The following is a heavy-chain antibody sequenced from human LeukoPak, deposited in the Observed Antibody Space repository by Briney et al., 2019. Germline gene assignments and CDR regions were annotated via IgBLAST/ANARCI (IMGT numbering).Heavy chain of an antibody. CDR1: GGSISSYY. Sequence: SETLSLTCTVSGGSISSYYWSWIRQPARKGLEWIGRIYTSGSTNYNPSLKSRVTMSVDTSKNQFSLKLSSVTAADTAVYYCARDLGIAAADTPFDYWGQGTLVTVSS. V-gene: IGHV4-4*07. CDR2: IYTSGST. CDR3: ARDLGIAAADTPFDY. D-gene: IGHD6-25*01. J-gene: IGHJ4*02.